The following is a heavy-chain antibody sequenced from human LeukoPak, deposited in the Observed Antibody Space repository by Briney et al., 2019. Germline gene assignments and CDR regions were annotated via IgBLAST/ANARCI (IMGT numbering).Heavy chain of an antibody. CDR2: ISAYNGNT. V-gene: IGHV1-18*01. D-gene: IGHD6-19*01. J-gene: IGHJ4*02. CDR1: GYTFTSYG. Sequence: GASVKVSCKASGYTFTSYGISWVRQAPGQGLEWMGWISAYNGNTNYAQKLQGRVTMTTDTSTSTAYMELRSLRSDDTAVYYCARDANPRIAVAGSIWGQGTLVTPSA. CDR3: ARDANPRIAVAGSI.